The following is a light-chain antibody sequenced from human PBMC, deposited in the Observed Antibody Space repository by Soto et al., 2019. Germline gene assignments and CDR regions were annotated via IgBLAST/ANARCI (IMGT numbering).Light chain of an antibody. J-gene: IGKJ1*01. CDR1: QGISSA. CDR2: DAS. V-gene: IGKV1-13*02. CDR3: LQHFNFSWT. Sequence: AIQLTQSPSSLSASVGDSVTITCRASQGISSALAWYQQTPGRPPKLLIYDASTLESGVPSRFSGSRSGTDFTLSISSLQPGDFATYYCLQHFNFSWTFGQGTKVDIK.